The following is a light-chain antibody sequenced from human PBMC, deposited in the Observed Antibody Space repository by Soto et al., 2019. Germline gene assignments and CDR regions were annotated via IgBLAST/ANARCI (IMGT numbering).Light chain of an antibody. J-gene: IGKJ1*01. CDR1: QSISGY. CDR3: QQTYRTPRT. Sequence: DIQMTQSPSSLSASVGDRVTITCRASQSISGYLNWYQHKPGKAPKLLINAASSLQSGVPSRFSGSGSGTDFTLTIRSLQPEDSSTYYCQQTYRTPRTFGQGTKVDIK. CDR2: AAS. V-gene: IGKV1-39*01.